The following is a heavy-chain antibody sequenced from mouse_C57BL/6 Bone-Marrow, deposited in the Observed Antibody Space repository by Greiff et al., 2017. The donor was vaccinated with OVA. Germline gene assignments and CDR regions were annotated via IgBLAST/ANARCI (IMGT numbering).Heavy chain of an antibody. CDR2: LNPNNGGT. V-gene: IGHV1-26*01. CDR1: GYTFTDYY. Sequence: EVQLQQSGPELVKPGASVKISCKASGYTFTDYYMNWVKQSHGKSLEWIGDLNPNNGGTSYNQKFKGKATLTVDKSSSTAYMELRSLTSEDSAVYYCAREDDGGYYAMDYWGQGTSVTVSS. J-gene: IGHJ4*01. D-gene: IGHD2-12*01. CDR3: AREDDGGYYAMDY.